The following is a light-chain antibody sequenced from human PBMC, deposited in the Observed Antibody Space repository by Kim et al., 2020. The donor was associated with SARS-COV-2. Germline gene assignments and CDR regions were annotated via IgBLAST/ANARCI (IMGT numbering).Light chain of an antibody. CDR1: SSDVGAFNY. V-gene: IGLV2-8*01. Sequence: QSALTQPPSASGSPGQSVTISCTGTSSDVGAFNYVSWYQQHPGKAPKLIISEVSQRPSGVPARFSGSKSGNTASLTVSGLQAEDEADYYCSSYAGSNNRVFGGGTKLTVL. CDR3: SSYAGSNNRV. J-gene: IGLJ3*02. CDR2: EVS.